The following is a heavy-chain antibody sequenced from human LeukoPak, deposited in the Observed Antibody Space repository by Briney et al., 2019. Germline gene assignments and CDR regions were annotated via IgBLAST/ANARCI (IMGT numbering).Heavy chain of an antibody. CDR1: GGSISSGGYS. CDR2: IYHSGST. J-gene: IGHJ2*01. CDR3: AGKIFWYFDL. Sequence: SQTLSLTCAVSGGSISSGGYSWSWIRQPPGKGLEWIGYIYHSGSTYYNPSLKSRVTISVDRSKNQFSLKLSSVTAADTAVYYCAGKIFWYFDLWGRGTLVTVSS. V-gene: IGHV4-30-2*01. D-gene: IGHD3-3*01.